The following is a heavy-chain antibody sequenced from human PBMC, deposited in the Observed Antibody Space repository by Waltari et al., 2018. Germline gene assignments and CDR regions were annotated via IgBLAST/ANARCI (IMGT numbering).Heavy chain of an antibody. Sequence: EEQLAESGGGLVQPGGSLSLSCAASGFTFSRYSLNWVRQAPGKGLEWVSYISSSSSTIYYADSVKGRFTISRDNAKNSLYLQMNSLRAEDTAVYYCARDLNWNYIGWFDPWGQGTLVTVSS. CDR1: GFTFSRYS. D-gene: IGHD1-7*01. CDR3: ARDLNWNYIGWFDP. CDR2: ISSSSSTI. V-gene: IGHV3-48*04. J-gene: IGHJ5*02.